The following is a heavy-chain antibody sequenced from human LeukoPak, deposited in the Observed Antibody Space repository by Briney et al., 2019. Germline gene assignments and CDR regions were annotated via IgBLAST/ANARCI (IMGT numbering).Heavy chain of an antibody. CDR1: GYTFTGYY. CDR2: INPNSGAT. J-gene: IGHJ5*02. V-gene: IGHV1-2*02. Sequence: GASVKVSCKASGYTFTGYYMHWVRQAPGQGLEWMGWINPNSGATNYAQKFQGRVTMTRDTSINTAYMELRRLRSDDTAVYYCAREPTSGSYYGTFDPWGQGTLATVSS. D-gene: IGHD1-26*01. CDR3: AREPTSGSYYGTFDP.